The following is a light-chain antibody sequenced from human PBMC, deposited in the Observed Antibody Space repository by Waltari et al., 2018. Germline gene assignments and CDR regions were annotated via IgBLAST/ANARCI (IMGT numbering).Light chain of an antibody. CDR3: QQYYSSPRT. Sequence: EIVLTQSPGTLSLSPGERATLSCRASQSVSDNYVAWYQQKPGQAPRLLIFAASNRAADIPARFSGSGSGTDFTLTINRLEPEDFVVYYCQQYYSSPRTFGQGTKVEIK. CDR1: QSVSDNY. J-gene: IGKJ1*01. CDR2: AAS. V-gene: IGKV3-20*01.